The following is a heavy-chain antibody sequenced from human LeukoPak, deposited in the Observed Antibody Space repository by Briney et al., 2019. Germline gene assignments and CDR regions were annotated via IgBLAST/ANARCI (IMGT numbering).Heavy chain of an antibody. J-gene: IGHJ6*03. CDR1: GGSFSGYY. D-gene: IGHD6-19*01. Sequence: SETLSLTCAVYGGSFSGYYWSWIRQPPGKGLEWIGEINHSGSTNYNPSLKSRVTISVDTSKNQFSLKLSSVTAADTAVYYCARGRQWLVRGYYYYYYMDVWGKGTTVTVSS. V-gene: IGHV4-34*01. CDR3: ARGRQWLVRGYYYYYYMDV. CDR2: INHSGST.